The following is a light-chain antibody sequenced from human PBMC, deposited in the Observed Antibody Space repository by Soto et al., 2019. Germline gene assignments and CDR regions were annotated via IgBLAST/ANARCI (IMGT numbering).Light chain of an antibody. CDR1: SSDVGGYNF. Sequence: QSALTQPASVSGSPGQSITISCTGTSSDVGGYNFVSWYQQHPGKVPQLMIFDVNRRLSGVSDRFSGSNSGSTASLTISGLQAEYEGDYYCCSYTSSSTHVFGSGTKVTVL. J-gene: IGLJ1*01. CDR2: DVN. CDR3: CSYTSSSTHV. V-gene: IGLV2-14*03.